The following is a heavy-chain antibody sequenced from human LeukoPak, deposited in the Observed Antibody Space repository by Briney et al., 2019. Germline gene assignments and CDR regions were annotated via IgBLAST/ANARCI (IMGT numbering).Heavy chain of an antibody. CDR2: IWYDGSNK. Sequence: PGGSLRLSCAASGFTFSSYGMHCVRQAPGKGLEWVAVIWYDGSNKYYADSVKGRFTISRDNSKNTLYLQMNSLRAEDTAVYYCARDKTGYSSSWRTSEDNPDYYGMDVWGQGTTVTVSS. CDR3: ARDKTGYSSSWRTSEDNPDYYGMDV. CDR1: GFTFSSYG. J-gene: IGHJ6*02. D-gene: IGHD6-13*01. V-gene: IGHV3-33*01.